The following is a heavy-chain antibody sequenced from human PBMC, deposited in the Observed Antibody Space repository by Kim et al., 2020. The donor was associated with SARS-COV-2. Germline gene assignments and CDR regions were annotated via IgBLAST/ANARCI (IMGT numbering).Heavy chain of an antibody. D-gene: IGHD6-19*01. J-gene: IGHJ4*02. CDR3: ARDSYSIGWYDY. Sequence: YYSDSVKGRFTSSRDNSKNTLYLQMNSLRAEDTAVYYCARDSYSIGWYDYWGQGTLVTVSS. V-gene: IGHV3-33*01.